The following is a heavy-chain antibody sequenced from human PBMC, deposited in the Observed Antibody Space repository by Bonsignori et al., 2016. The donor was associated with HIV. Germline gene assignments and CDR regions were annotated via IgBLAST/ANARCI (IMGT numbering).Heavy chain of an antibody. Sequence: VRQAPGKGLEWVANIKQDGSEKYYVDSVKGRFTISRDNAKNSLYLQMNSLRAEDTAVYYCARDGPKYDILTGYYRYYYYYMDVWGKGTTVTVSS. D-gene: IGHD3-9*01. CDR2: IKQDGSEK. CDR3: ARDGPKYDILTGYYRYYYYYMDV. V-gene: IGHV3-7*03. J-gene: IGHJ6*03.